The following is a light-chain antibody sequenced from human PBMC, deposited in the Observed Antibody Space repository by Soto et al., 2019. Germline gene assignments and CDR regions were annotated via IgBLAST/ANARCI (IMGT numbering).Light chain of an antibody. V-gene: IGKV2-30*02. Sequence: DVVMTQSPLSLPVNLGEPAAISCRSTQSLVHSDGATYLSWFHQRPGQSPRRIIFRVSKRDFGVPPRFIGSGSGTDFTLEITSVEAEDVGVYYCMQGTHRPPYTFGQGTRLEIK. J-gene: IGKJ2*01. CDR1: QSLVHSDGATY. CDR2: RVS. CDR3: MQGTHRPPYT.